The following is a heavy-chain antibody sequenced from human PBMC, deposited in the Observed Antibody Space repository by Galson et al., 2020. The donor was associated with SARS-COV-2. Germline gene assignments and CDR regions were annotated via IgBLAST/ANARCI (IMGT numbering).Heavy chain of an antibody. D-gene: IGHD3-10*01. CDR1: GGSISSYY. Sequence: SETLSLTCTVSGGSISSYYWSWIRQPPGKGLEWNGNIYYSGSTNYNPSLKSRVTISVDTSKNQFSLKLSPVPAADTAVYYCAGDPLVYGMDVWGQGTTVTVSS. CDR3: AGDPLVYGMDV. V-gene: IGHV4-59*01. J-gene: IGHJ6*02. CDR2: IYYSGST.